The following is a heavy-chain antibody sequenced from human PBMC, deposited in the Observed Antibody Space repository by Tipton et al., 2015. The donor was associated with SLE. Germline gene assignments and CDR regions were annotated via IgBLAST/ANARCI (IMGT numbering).Heavy chain of an antibody. J-gene: IGHJ2*01. CDR2: IYYSGST. Sequence: GSLRLSCTVSGGSISSSSYYWGWIRQPPGKGLEWIGSIYYSGSTYYNPSLKSRVTISVDTSKNQFSLKLSSVTAADTAVYYCARGVLSGSFFDLWGRGTLVTVSS. V-gene: IGHV4-39*07. CDR3: ARGVLSGSFFDL. CDR1: GGSISSSSYY. D-gene: IGHD3-3*01.